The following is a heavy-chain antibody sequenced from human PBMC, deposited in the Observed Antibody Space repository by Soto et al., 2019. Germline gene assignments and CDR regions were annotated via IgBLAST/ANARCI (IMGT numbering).Heavy chain of an antibody. J-gene: IGHJ5*02. CDR1: GGTFSSYA. D-gene: IGHD3-10*02. CDR2: IIPIFGTA. V-gene: IGHV1-69*13. Sequence: ASVKVSCKASGGTFSSYAISWVRQAPGQGLEWMGGIIPIFGTANYAQKFQGRVTITADESTSTAYMELSSLRSEDTAVYYCASDRSNVLVGSVVVHWFDPWGQGTLVTVYS. CDR3: ASDRSNVLVGSVVVHWFDP.